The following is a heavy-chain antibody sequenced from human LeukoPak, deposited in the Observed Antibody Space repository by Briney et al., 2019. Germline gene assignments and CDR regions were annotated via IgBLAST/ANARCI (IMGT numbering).Heavy chain of an antibody. D-gene: IGHD3-10*01. CDR1: GFTFSSYA. V-gene: IGHV3-23*01. J-gene: IGHJ4*02. CDR2: ISGSGDNT. CDR3: EKERSTDRAWFGELLE. Sequence: GGSLRLSCAASGFTFSSYAMSWVRQAPGKGLEWVSGISGSGDNTYYADSVKGRFTISRDNSKFTLYLQMNSLRAEDTAPYYCEKERSTDRAWFGELLEWGQGNMVTVSS.